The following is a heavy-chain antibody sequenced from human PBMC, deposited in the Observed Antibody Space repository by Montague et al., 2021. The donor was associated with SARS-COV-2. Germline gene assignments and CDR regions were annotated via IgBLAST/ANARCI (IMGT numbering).Heavy chain of an antibody. V-gene: IGHV4-39*01. Sequence: SETLSLTCNVSGDSITNTRYFWGWIRQPPGKALEWIGSIYHNGKTYYNPSLERRALLSIDTSKNQFSLRLSSVIASDTAVYYCAVELNYFFDYWGQGFRVSVS. CDR2: IYHNGKT. CDR1: GDSITNTRYF. D-gene: IGHD1-7*01. J-gene: IGHJ4*02. CDR3: AVELNYFFDY.